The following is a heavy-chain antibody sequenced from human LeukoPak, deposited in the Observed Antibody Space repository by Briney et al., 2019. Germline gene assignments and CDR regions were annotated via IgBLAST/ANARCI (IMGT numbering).Heavy chain of an antibody. J-gene: IGHJ1*01. CDR3: ARSPRDLLSEYFQH. CDR2: MNPNSGNT. V-gene: IGHV1-8*01. Sequence: ASVKVSCKASGYTFTSYDINWVRQATGQGLEWMGWMNPNSGNTGYAQKLQGRVTMTTDTSTSTAYMELRSLRSDDTAVYYCARSPRDLLSEYFQHWGQGTLVTVSS. D-gene: IGHD2-2*01. CDR1: GYTFTSYD.